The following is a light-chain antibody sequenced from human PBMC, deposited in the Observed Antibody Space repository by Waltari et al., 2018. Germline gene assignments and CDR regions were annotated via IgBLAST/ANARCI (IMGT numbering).Light chain of an antibody. CDR1: SIDLRDEKD. CDR3: CSYAGQFTWV. V-gene: IGLV2-11*01. J-gene: IGLJ2*01. Sequence: QSALTQPPSVSGSPGQSVTISCTGTSIDLRDEKDVPWFQQSPGKAPKGIMFVVSEWPSGVPDRFSGSKSGNTASLTISGLQSEDESHYFCCSYAGQFTWVFGGGTKLTVL. CDR2: VVS.